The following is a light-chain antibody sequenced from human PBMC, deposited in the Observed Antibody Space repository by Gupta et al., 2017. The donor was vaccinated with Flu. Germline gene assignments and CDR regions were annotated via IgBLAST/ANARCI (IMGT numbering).Light chain of an antibody. CDR2: WAS. CDR3: QQVDSTPFT. V-gene: IGKV4-1*01. CDR1: QSCLHSIKSKNY. Sequence: DSVMTQSPGSLAVSLGERATINCKSSQSCLHSIKSKNYLAWYQLRLVQPPKLIIYWASTRESGVLDRFSGRGSGTDFTLTISSLQAEDVAVYYCQQVDSTPFTFGGGTKVEIK. J-gene: IGKJ4*01.